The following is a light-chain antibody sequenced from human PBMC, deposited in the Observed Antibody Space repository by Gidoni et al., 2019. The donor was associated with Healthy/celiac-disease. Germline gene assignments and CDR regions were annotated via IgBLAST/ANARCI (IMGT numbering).Light chain of an antibody. CDR2: GAS. J-gene: IGKJ2*01. CDR1: QSVSSSY. CDR3: QQYGSSPNT. Sequence: EIVLTQSPGTLSLSPGERATLSCRASQSVSSSYLAWYQQKPGQAPRLLIYGASSRATGIPYRFSGSGSGTDFTLTISRLEPEDFAVYYCQQYGSSPNTFGQXTKLEIK. V-gene: IGKV3-20*01.